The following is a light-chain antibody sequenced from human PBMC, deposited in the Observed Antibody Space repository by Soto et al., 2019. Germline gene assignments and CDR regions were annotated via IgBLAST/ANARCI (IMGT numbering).Light chain of an antibody. CDR3: VQRTTWPWT. CDR1: QSVSVH. V-gene: IGKV3-11*01. J-gene: IGKJ1*01. Sequence: EIVLTQSPGTLSLSPGERATLSCRASQSVSVHLAWYQQKPGQAPRLLIYDASNRATGIPARFSGSGSGTDFTLTISSLEPEDSAVYHCVQRTTWPWTCGQGSKVEIK. CDR2: DAS.